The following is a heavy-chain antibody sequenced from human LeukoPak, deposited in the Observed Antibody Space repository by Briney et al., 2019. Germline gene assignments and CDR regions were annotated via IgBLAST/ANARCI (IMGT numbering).Heavy chain of an antibody. V-gene: IGHV1-2*02. Sequence: GASVKVSCKASGYTFTSYYIHWVRQAPGQGLEWMGWINPNSGDTKYEQRFQGRVTMTRDTSISTAYMELTRLRSDDAAVYFCARDGSWSSISYSDYWGQGTLVTVSS. D-gene: IGHD2-2*01. CDR3: ARDGSWSSISYSDY. CDR2: INPNSGDT. J-gene: IGHJ4*02. CDR1: GYTFTSYY.